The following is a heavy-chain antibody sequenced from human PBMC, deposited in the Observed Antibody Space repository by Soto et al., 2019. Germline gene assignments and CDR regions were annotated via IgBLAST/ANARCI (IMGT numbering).Heavy chain of an antibody. CDR3: ATQPGGGGY. Sequence: EVQLVESGGGLIQPGGSPRLSCAVSGFTVSNNYMSWVRQAPGKGLEGVSVIYSGGYTAYGDSVKGRFTISRDNSKNTLYLQKHGPRAGDTAGFFWATQPGGGGYWGQGTLVTVSS. CDR2: IYSGGYT. V-gene: IGHV3-53*01. J-gene: IGHJ4*02. D-gene: IGHD3-10*01. CDR1: GFTVSNNY.